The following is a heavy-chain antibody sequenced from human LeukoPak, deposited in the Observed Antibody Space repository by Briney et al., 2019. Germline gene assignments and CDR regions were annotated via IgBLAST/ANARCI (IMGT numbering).Heavy chain of an antibody. D-gene: IGHD6-13*01. V-gene: IGHV3-23*01. J-gene: IGHJ4*02. CDR3: AKEPALIAAPRTCDY. Sequence: GVSLRLSCAASGFTFSNYAMSWVRQAPGKGLEWVSAISGSGGSTYYADSVKGRFTISRDNSKNTLFLQMNSLRAEDTAVYYCAKEPALIAAPRTCDYWGQGTLVTVSS. CDR1: GFTFSNYA. CDR2: ISGSGGST.